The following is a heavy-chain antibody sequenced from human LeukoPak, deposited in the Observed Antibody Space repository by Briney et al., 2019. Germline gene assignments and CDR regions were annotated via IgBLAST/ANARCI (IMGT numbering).Heavy chain of an antibody. CDR1: GGSISGNY. CDR3: ARHGDYGDYGGWFDP. CDR2: IYYSGST. D-gene: IGHD4-17*01. J-gene: IGHJ5*02. V-gene: IGHV4-59*08. Sequence: SETLSLTCTVSGGSISGNYWSWIRQPPGKGLEWIGYIYYSGSTNYNPSLKSRVTISVDTSKNQFSLKLSSVTAADTAVYYCARHGDYGDYGGWFDPWGQGTLVTVSS.